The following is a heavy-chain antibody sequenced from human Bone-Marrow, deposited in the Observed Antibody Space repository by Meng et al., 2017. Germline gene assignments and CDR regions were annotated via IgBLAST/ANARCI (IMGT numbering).Heavy chain of an antibody. D-gene: IGHD3-22*01. J-gene: IGHJ3*02. Sequence: GESLKISCAASGFTFSNAWMSWVRQAPGKGLEWVGRIKSKTDGGTTDYAAPVKGRFTISRDDSKNTLYLQMNSLKTEDTAVYYCTTEYYYDSIGYNEGDAFDIWGQGTMVTVSS. CDR1: GFTFSNAW. CDR3: TTEYYYDSIGYNEGDAFDI. V-gene: IGHV3-15*01. CDR2: IKSKTDGGTT.